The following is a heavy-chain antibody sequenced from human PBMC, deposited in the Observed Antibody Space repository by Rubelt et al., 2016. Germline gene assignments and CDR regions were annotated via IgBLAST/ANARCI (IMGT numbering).Heavy chain of an antibody. CDR2: ISDSGGST. CDR1: GFTFSSYA. CDR3: AKAGRYCTSTSCYIF. D-gene: IGHD2-2*02. Sequence: EVQLLESGGGLVQPGGSLRLSCAASGFTFSSYAMSWVRQAPGKGLEWVSTISDSGGSTYYADSVKGRFTISRDNSKNTLYLQMNSLRAEDTAVYYCAKAGRYCTSTSCYIFWGQGTLVTVSS. V-gene: IGHV3-23*01. J-gene: IGHJ4*02.